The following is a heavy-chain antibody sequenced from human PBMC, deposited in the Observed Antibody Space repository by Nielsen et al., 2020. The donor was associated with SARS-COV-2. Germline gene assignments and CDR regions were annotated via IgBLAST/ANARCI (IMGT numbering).Heavy chain of an antibody. CDR3: AKAPDCSGGSCYSPPDY. Sequence: GGSLRLSCEVSGFTFSSYWMTWVRQAPRKGLEWISSISPSGGSTYDADSVKGRFTISRDNPKNTLDLQMNSLRADDTAVYYCAKAPDCSGGSCYSPPDYWGQGALVTVSS. J-gene: IGHJ4*02. CDR2: ISPSGGST. D-gene: IGHD2-15*01. V-gene: IGHV3-23*01. CDR1: GFTFSSYW.